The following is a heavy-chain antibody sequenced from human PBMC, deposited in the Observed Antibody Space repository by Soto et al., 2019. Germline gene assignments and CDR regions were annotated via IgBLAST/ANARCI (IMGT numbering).Heavy chain of an antibody. J-gene: IGHJ4*02. Sequence: QVHLVESGGGLVKPGGSLRLSCAASGFTFSDYYVTWIRLAPGKGLEWLSYISSTSRHTDYADSVKGRFTISRDNANNSLYLQMDSLRVDDTAVYFCARAASAAGSRYFDSWGQGALVTVSS. CDR1: GFTFSDYY. CDR3: ARAASAAGSRYFDS. D-gene: IGHD6-13*01. CDR2: ISSTSRHT. V-gene: IGHV3-11*06.